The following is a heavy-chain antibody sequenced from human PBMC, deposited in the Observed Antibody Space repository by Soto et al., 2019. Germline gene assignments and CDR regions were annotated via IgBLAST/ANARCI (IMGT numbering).Heavy chain of an antibody. CDR2: IIPMFGTA. D-gene: IGHD6-19*01. J-gene: IGHJ4*02. Sequence: QVQLVQSGAEVKKPGSSVKVSCKVSGGTFSSYAIIWVRQAPGHGLEWMGGIIPMFGTANYAQKFHGRVTIIADESTSTVYMELSSLRSEDTAVYFCARFARSSGYVDFWGQGTLVTVSS. CDR3: ARFARSSGYVDF. CDR1: GGTFSSYA. V-gene: IGHV1-69*01.